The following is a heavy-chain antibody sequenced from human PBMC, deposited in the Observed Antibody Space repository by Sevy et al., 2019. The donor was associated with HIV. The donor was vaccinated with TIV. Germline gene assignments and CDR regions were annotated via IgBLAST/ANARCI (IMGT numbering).Heavy chain of an antibody. Sequence: ASVKVYCKASGYTFTSYYMNWVRQAPGQGLEWMGIINPSGGSTSYAQKFQGRVTMTRDTSTSTVYMELSSLRSEATAVYYCARARLARPIYDYWGQGTLVTVSS. CDR3: ARARLARPIYDY. CDR1: GYTFTSYY. D-gene: IGHD6-25*01. V-gene: IGHV1-46*01. J-gene: IGHJ4*02. CDR2: INPSGGST.